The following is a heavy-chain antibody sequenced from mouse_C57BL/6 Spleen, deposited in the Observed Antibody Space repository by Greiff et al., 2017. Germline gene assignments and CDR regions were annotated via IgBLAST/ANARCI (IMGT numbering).Heavy chain of an antibody. CDR1: GFTFSDYG. D-gene: IGHD1-1*01. Sequence: EVQLVESGGGLVKPGGSLKLSCAASGFTFSDYGMHWVRQAPEKGLEWVAYISSGSSTIYYADTVKGRFTISRDNAKNTLFLQMTSLRSEDTAMYYCARYYYALDYWGQGTTLTVSS. V-gene: IGHV5-17*01. CDR2: ISSGSSTI. J-gene: IGHJ2*01. CDR3: ARYYYALDY.